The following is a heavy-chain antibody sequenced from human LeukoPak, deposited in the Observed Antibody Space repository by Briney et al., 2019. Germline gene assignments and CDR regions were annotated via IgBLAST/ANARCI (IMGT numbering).Heavy chain of an antibody. J-gene: IGHJ4*02. D-gene: IGHD3-10*01. V-gene: IGHV3-9*01. CDR3: AIELLWFGESPDY. CDR2: ISWNSGSI. CDR1: GFTFDDYA. Sequence: GGSLRLTCAASGFTFDDYAMHWVRQAPGKGLEWVSGISWNSGSIGYADSVKGRFTISRDNAKNSLYLQMNSLRAEDTAVYYCAIELLWFGESPDYWGQGTLVTVSS.